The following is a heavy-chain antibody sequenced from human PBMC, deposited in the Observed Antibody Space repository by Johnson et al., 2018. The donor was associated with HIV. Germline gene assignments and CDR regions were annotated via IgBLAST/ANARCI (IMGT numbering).Heavy chain of an antibody. J-gene: IGHJ3*02. V-gene: IGHV3-15*01. CDR1: GFIFSHAW. Sequence: VQLVESGGGLVKPGGSLTLSCAASGFIFSHAWMSWVRQAPGKGLEWVGRIKRETEGGTRDDAAPVKGRFTISRDDSKNTLYLQMNSLKIDDTAVYYCTRGVNSEGGSIWGQGTMVTVSS. CDR3: TRGVNSEGGSI. D-gene: IGHD3-16*01. CDR2: IKRETEGGTR.